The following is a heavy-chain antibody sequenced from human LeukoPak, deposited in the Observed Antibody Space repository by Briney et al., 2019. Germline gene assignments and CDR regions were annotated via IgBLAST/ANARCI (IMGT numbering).Heavy chain of an antibody. J-gene: IGHJ5*02. CDR3: ATAYCSTTSCPT. CDR2: INDSGDNT. V-gene: IGHV3-23*01. Sequence: GSLRLSCAASGFTFSSYAMSWVRQAPGKGLEWVSSINDSGDNTYYKDSVKGRFAISRDNSKNTLYLLLNNLRAEDTAIFYCATAYCSTTSCPTWGQGTLVTVSS. D-gene: IGHD2-2*01. CDR1: GFTFSSYA.